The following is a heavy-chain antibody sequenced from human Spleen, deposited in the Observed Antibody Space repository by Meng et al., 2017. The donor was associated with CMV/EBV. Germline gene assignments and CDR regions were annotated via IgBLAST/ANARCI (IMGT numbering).Heavy chain of an antibody. Sequence: SVKVSCKASGGTFSSYAISWVRQAPGQGLEWMGGIIPILGIANYAQKFQGRVTITADKSTSTAYMELSSLRSEDTAVYYCAGDRRKGPYYYDSSRYYFVFDYWGQGTLVTVSS. CDR1: GGTFSSYA. CDR2: IIPILGIA. J-gene: IGHJ4*02. D-gene: IGHD3-22*01. V-gene: IGHV1-69*10. CDR3: AGDRRKGPYYYDSSRYYFVFDY.